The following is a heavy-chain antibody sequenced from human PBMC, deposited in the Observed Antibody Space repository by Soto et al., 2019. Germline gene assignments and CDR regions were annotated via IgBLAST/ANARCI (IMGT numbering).Heavy chain of an antibody. CDR3: ARHFHYESTGYYYAY. D-gene: IGHD3-22*01. CDR2: ITPMFGTA. J-gene: IGHJ4*02. Sequence: SVKVSCKASGGTFSGYAISWVRQAPGQGLEWMGGITPMFGTANYAQKFQGRVTITADESTSTAYMELSSLRSEDTAVYYCARHFHYESTGYYYAYWGQGTLVTVSS. CDR1: GGTFSGYA. V-gene: IGHV1-69*13.